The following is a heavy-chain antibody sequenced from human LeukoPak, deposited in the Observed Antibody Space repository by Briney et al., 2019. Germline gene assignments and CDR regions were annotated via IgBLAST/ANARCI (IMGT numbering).Heavy chain of an antibody. Sequence: GGSLRLSCAASGFTFSSYSMNWVRQAPGKGLEWVSYISGSSSTIYYADSMKGRFTISRDNSKNTLYLQMNSLRAEDTAVYYCARSGSGWFDFWGQGTLVTVSS. CDR3: ARSGSGWFDF. J-gene: IGHJ4*02. CDR2: ISGSSSTI. D-gene: IGHD6-19*01. CDR1: GFTFSSYS. V-gene: IGHV3-48*01.